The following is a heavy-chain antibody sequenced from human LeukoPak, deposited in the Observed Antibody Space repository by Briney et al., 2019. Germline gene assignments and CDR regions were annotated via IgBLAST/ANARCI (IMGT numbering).Heavy chain of an antibody. J-gene: IGHJ3*02. D-gene: IGHD3-10*01. CDR1: GYSFTSYW. V-gene: IGHV5-51*01. CDR2: IYPGDSDT. CDR3: ARHVQYGSGSFGGSHAFDI. Sequence: GESLKISCKGSGYSFTSYWIGWVRQMPGKGLEWMGIIYPGDSDTRYSPSFQGQVTISADKTISTAYLQWSSLKASDTAMYYCARHVQYGSGSFGGSHAFDIWGQGTMVTVSS.